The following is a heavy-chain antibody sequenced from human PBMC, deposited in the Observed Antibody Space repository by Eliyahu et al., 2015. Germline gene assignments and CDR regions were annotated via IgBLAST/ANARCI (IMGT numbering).Heavy chain of an antibody. D-gene: IGHD6-19*01. CDR2: IKSKTDGGTT. Sequence: EVQLVESGGGLVKPGGSLRLSCAASGFXFSNAWMSWVRQAPGKGLEWVGRIKSKTDGGTTDYAAPVKGRFTISRDDSKNTLYLQMNSLKTEDTAVYYCTTGRRQWLVMGYYFDYWGQGTLVTVSS. CDR1: GFXFSNAW. V-gene: IGHV3-15*01. CDR3: TTGRRQWLVMGYYFDY. J-gene: IGHJ4*02.